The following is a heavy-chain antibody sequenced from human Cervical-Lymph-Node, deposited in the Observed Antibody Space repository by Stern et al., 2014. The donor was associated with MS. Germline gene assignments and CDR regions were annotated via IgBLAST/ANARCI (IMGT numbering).Heavy chain of an antibody. D-gene: IGHD6-19*01. CDR1: GFTFSYYG. V-gene: IGHV3-33*01. CDR2: MWYDGSNK. J-gene: IGHJ4*02. Sequence: QVQLVESGGGVVQPGRSLRLSCAASGFTFSYYGMNWVRQAPGKGLEWVAVMWYDGSNKYYADSVKGRFTISRDNSKNTLSLQMNSLRAEDTAVYYCARERWSSGWYFDYWGQGTLVTVSS. CDR3: ARERWSSGWYFDY.